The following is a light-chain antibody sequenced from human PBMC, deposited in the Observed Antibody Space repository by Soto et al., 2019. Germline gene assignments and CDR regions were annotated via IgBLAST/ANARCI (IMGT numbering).Light chain of an antibody. Sequence: QSALTQPASVSGSPGQSIAISCTGTSSDVGGFNYVSWYQQHPGKAPKLLIYDVTSRPSGVSDRFSGSKSANTASLTISGLQAEDEADYYCATYTTSSTYVVGTGTKVTVL. CDR2: DVT. CDR3: ATYTTSSTYV. J-gene: IGLJ1*01. CDR1: SSDVGGFNY. V-gene: IGLV2-14*03.